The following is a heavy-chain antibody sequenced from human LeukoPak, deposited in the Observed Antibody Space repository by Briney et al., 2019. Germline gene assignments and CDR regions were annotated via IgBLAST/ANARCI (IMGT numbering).Heavy chain of an antibody. D-gene: IGHD3-22*01. Sequence: GGSLRLSCAASGFTFSYHWMHWVRQVPGKGPVWVSRIDGGGSSISYADSVKGRFTISRDNGKSNLYLHMNSLRVEDTGVYYCARGPGSSGGAYVGDYWGHGSLVTVSS. CDR2: IDGGGSSI. CDR1: GFTFSYHW. CDR3: ARGPGSSGGAYVGDY. V-gene: IGHV3-74*01. J-gene: IGHJ4*01.